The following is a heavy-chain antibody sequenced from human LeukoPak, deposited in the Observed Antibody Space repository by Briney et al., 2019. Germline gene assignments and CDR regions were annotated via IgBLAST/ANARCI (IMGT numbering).Heavy chain of an antibody. D-gene: IGHD3-22*01. CDR3: ARWSYYYDSSGYPN. Sequence: SETLSLTCTVSGYSISSGYYWGWIRQPPGKGLEWIGSIYRSGSTYYNPSLKSRVTISVDTSKNQFSLKLSSVTAADTAVYYCARWSYYYDSSGYPNWGQGTLVTVSS. V-gene: IGHV4-38-2*02. CDR1: GYSISSGYY. CDR2: IYRSGST. J-gene: IGHJ4*02.